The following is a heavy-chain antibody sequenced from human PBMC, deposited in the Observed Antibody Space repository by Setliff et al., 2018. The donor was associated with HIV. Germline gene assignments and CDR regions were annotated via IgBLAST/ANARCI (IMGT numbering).Heavy chain of an antibody. CDR2: IHSSSSRT. CDR3: GRAPPYCSGGSCADY. J-gene: IGHJ4*02. Sequence: PGGSLRLSCTVSGFTFSNYCMNWVRQAPGKGLEWVSFIHSSSSRTYYADSVKGRFTVSRDNAKNSLYLQMNNLRAEDTAVYYCGRAPPYCSGGSCADYWGQGTLVTVSS. V-gene: IGHV3-48*04. CDR1: GFTFSNYC. D-gene: IGHD2-15*01.